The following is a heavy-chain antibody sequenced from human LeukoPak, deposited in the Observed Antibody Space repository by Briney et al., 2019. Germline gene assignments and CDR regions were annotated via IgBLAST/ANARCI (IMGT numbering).Heavy chain of an antibody. J-gene: IGHJ4*02. CDR2: ITASGGNT. CDR3: AKGNGYSYGRYYFDY. V-gene: IGHV3-23*01. CDR1: GFTFSSYG. Sequence: GGSLRLSCAASGFTFSSYGMHWVRQAPGKGLEWVSAITASGGNTYYADSVKGRFTISRDNSKNTLYLQVNSLRAEDTAVYYCAKGNGYSYGRYYFDYWGQGTLVTVSS. D-gene: IGHD5-18*01.